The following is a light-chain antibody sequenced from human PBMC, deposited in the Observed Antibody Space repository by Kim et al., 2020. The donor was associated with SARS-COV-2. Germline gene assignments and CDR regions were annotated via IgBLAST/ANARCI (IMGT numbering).Light chain of an antibody. CDR3: QKYDTAPWT. V-gene: IGKV1-27*01. CDR2: AAS. Sequence: DIQMTQSPYSLSASVGDRVTITCRASQDIANSLAWYQQKPGTVPKLLIYAASTLQSGVPSRFSGSGSGTEFTLTIGSLQTEDVATYYCQKYDTAPWTFGPGTKVDIK. CDR1: QDIANS. J-gene: IGKJ1*01.